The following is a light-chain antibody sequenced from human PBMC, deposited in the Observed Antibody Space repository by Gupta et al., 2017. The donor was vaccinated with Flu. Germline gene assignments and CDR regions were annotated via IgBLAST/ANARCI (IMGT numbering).Light chain of an antibody. CDR1: GFYNY. V-gene: IGLV2-14*03. Sequence: HSALTQPASVSGSPGQSITISCTGTGFYNYVSWYQQHPGKAPKLMIYDVSSRPSGVSNRFSGSKSGDTASLTISGLQAEDEADYYCSSYTSSSTPWVFGGGTKLTVL. J-gene: IGLJ3*02. CDR2: DVS. CDR3: SSYTSSSTPWV.